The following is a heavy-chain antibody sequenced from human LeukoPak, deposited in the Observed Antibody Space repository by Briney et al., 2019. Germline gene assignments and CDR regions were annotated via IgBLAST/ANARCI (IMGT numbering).Heavy chain of an antibody. CDR3: AAQDTFFDS. Sequence: GGSLRLSCAASGFTFSYNYMSWVRQAPGKGLEWVSSIYTTGTTYYAESVKGRFTISRDSSKTTVFLQMNSQRVEDTAVYFCAAQDTFFDSWGQGTLVTVSS. J-gene: IGHJ4*02. CDR1: GFTFSYNY. D-gene: IGHD2-15*01. V-gene: IGHV3-53*01. CDR2: IYTTGTT.